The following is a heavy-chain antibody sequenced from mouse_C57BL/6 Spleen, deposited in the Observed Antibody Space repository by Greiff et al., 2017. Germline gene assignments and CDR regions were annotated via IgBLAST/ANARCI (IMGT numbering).Heavy chain of an antibody. CDR3: AREEITLHWYFAV. J-gene: IGHJ1*03. V-gene: IGHV3-6*01. CDR2: ISYDGSN. Sequence: DVQLQESGPGLVKPSQSLSLTCSVTGYSITSGYYWNWIRQFPGNKLEWMGYISYDGSNNYNPSLKNRISITRDTSKNQFFLKLNSVTTEDTATYYCAREEITLHWYFAVWGTGTTVTVSS. D-gene: IGHD2-4*01. CDR1: GYSITSGYY.